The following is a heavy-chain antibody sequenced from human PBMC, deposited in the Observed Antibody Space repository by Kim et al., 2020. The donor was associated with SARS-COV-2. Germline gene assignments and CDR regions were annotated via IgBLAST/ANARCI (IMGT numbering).Heavy chain of an antibody. Sequence: EESLKISCKGSGYSFTSYWIGWVRQMPGKGLEWMGIIYPGDSDTRYSPSFQGQVTISADKSISTAYLQWSSLKASDTAMYYCARRPFLSTWGNNAFDIWGQGTMVTVSS. D-gene: IGHD7-27*01. J-gene: IGHJ3*02. V-gene: IGHV5-51*01. CDR1: GYSFTSYW. CDR3: ARRPFLSTWGNNAFDI. CDR2: IYPGDSDT.